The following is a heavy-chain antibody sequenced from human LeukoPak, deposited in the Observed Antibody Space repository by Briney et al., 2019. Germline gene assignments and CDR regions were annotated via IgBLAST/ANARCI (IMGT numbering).Heavy chain of an antibody. CDR1: GFTFSSYS. J-gene: IGHJ4*02. D-gene: IGHD1-26*01. CDR2: ISSSSSYI. Sequence: GSLRLSCAVSGFTFSSYSMNWVRQAPGKGLEWVSSISSSSSYIYYADSVKGRFTISRDNAKNSLYLQMNSLRAEDTAVYYCARIDSGYFDYWGQGTLVTVSS. CDR3: ARIDSGYFDY. V-gene: IGHV3-21*01.